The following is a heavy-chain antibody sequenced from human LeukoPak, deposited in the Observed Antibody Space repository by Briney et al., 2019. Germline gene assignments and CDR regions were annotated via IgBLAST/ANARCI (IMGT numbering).Heavy chain of an antibody. D-gene: IGHD3-3*02. CDR3: ARCSDSISQVDV. CDR2: ISSSSSYI. Sequence: GGSLRLSCAASGFTFSSYSMNWVRQAPGKGLEWVSSISSSSSYIYYADSVKGRFTISRDNAKNSLYLQMNSLRAEDTAVYYCARCSDSISQVDVWGKGTTVTVPS. CDR1: GFTFSSYS. J-gene: IGHJ6*04. V-gene: IGHV3-21*01.